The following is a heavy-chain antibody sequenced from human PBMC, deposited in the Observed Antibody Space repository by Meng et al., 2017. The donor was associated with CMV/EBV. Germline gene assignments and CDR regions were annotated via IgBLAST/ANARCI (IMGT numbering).Heavy chain of an antibody. D-gene: IGHD3-10*01. J-gene: IGHJ5*02. CDR1: GYTFTSYG. Sequence: ASVKVSCKASGYTFTSYGISWVRQAPGQGLEWMGWISAYNGNTNYAQKLQGRVTMTTDTSTSTAYMELRSLRSEDTAVYYCARGGPPPIWYNWFDPWGQGTLVTSPQ. V-gene: IGHV1-18*01. CDR2: ISAYNGNT. CDR3: ARGGPPPIWYNWFDP.